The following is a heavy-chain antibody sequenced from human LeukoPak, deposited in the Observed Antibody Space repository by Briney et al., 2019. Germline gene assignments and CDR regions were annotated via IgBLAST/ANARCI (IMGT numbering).Heavy chain of an antibody. Sequence: SETLSLTCTVSCASVSNYYWNWIGQPQGKGLEWIGCIYYSGSTNYNPSLMSRVTISVDTSKNQFSLKLSSLTAADTAVYFCARRPIAMGFGVDNWFDPWGQGTLVTVSS. CDR3: ARRPIAMGFGVDNWFDP. D-gene: IGHD3-3*01. CDR2: IYYSGST. V-gene: IGHV4-59*02. J-gene: IGHJ5*02. CDR1: CASVSNYY.